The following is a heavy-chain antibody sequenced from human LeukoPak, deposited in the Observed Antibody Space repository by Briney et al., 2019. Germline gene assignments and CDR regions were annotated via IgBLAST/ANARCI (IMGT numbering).Heavy chain of an antibody. J-gene: IGHJ4*02. V-gene: IGHV3-15*01. D-gene: IGHD1-26*01. CDR1: GFTFSDAW. Sequence: GGSLRLSCAASGFTFSDAWMSWVRQAPGKGLEWVGRIKSKTDGGTTDYAASVKGRFTISRDDSKNTLYLQMNSLKTEDTAVYYCTTRGGSFIFDYWGQGTLVTVSS. CDR3: TTRGGSFIFDY. CDR2: IKSKTDGGTT.